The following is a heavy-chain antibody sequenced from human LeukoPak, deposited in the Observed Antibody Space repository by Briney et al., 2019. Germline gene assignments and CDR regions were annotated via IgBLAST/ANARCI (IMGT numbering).Heavy chain of an antibody. J-gene: IGHJ4*02. CDR3: ARGSCSSTTCHDFDY. Sequence: ASVRVSCKASGYTFTGYYMHWVRQAPGQGLEWMGWINPQSGGTMYAQKFQGRVTMTRDTSINTAYMDLSRLTSGDRAVYYCARGSCSSTTCHDFDYWGQGTLVTVSS. D-gene: IGHD2-2*01. CDR1: GYTFTGYY. V-gene: IGHV1-2*02. CDR2: INPQSGGT.